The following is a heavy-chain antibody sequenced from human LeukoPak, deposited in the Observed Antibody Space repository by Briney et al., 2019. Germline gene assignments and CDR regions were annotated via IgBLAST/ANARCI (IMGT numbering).Heavy chain of an antibody. J-gene: IGHJ5*02. D-gene: IGHD3-9*01. CDR2: IYKSGST. V-gene: IGHV4-61*01. CDR3: ARIGLRYFDP. CDR1: GYSISSGYY. Sequence: PSETLSLTCTVSGYSISSGYYWSWIRQPPGKGPEWIGYIYKSGSTNYNPSLKSRVTISVDTSKNQFSLKLNSVTTADTAVYYCARIGLRYFDPWGQGTLVTVSS.